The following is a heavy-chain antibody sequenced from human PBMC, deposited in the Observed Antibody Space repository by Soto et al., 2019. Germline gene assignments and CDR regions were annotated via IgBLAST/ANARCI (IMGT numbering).Heavy chain of an antibody. V-gene: IGHV4-59*02. D-gene: IGHD3-9*01. J-gene: IGHJ5*02. CDR1: GGSVSVYY. Sequence: SETLSLTCTISGGSVSVYYWSWIRQSTGQGLEWIGYIYYSGSTNYNPSLKSRVTISVDTSKNQFSLKLSPVTAADTAVYYCARGAPLLRYFDWFPRNWFDPWGQGTLVTVSS. CDR2: IYYSGST. CDR3: ARGAPLLRYFDWFPRNWFDP.